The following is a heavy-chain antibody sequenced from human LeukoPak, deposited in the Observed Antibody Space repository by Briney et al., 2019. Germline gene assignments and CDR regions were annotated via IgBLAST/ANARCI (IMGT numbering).Heavy chain of an antibody. V-gene: IGHV3-15*07. CDR1: GFTFSNAW. Sequence: GGSLRLSCAASGFTFSNAWMNWVRQAPGKGLEWVGRIKSKTDGGTTDYAAPVKGRFTISRDDSKNTLYLQMNSLKTEDTAVYYRSTTYYYYSREGYLGQGTLVTVSS. CDR2: IKSKTDGGTT. CDR3: STTYYYYSREGY. D-gene: IGHD3-22*01. J-gene: IGHJ4*02.